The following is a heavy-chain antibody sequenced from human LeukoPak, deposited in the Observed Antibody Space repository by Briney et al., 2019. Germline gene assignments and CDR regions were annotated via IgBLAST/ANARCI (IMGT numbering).Heavy chain of an antibody. J-gene: IGHJ4*02. CDR1: GFRFDEYN. V-gene: IGHV3-43*01. CDR2: IDRDSGGT. CDR3: AKEHNTGWPNLDY. D-gene: IGHD6-19*01. Sequence: PGGSLRLPCATSGFRFDEYNIHWVRQPPGRGLEWVSVIDRDSGGTHYADSVRGRFTTSRDNIKKSLNLQMNSLTTEDTAFYYCAKEHNTGWPNLDYWGQGTLVTVSS.